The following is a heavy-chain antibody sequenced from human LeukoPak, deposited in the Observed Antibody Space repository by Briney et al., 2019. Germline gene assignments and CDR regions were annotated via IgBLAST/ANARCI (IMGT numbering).Heavy chain of an antibody. CDR1: GGSISSSNW. V-gene: IGHV4-4*02. CDR3: ARDGYDILTGCDY. D-gene: IGHD3-9*01. J-gene: IGHJ4*02. CDR2: IYYSGST. Sequence: SETLSLTCAVSGGSISSSNWWSWVRQPPGKGLEWIGSIYYSGSTYYNPPLKSRVTISVDTSKNQFSLKLSSVTAADTAVYYCARDGYDILTGCDYWGQGTLVTVSS.